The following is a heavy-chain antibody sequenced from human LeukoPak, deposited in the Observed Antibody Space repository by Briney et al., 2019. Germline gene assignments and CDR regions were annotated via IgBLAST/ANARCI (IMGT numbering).Heavy chain of an antibody. CDR2: INVDGSEK. Sequence: GGSLRLSCAASGFTFSGYWMSWVRQAPGKGLEWVANINVDGSEKYYVDSLKGRFTISRDNAKNSLYLQMNSLRAEDTALYYCARGLNDYGDYERAFDIWGQGTMVTVSS. CDR3: ARGLNDYGDYERAFDI. V-gene: IGHV3-7*05. J-gene: IGHJ3*02. CDR1: GFTFSGYW. D-gene: IGHD4-17*01.